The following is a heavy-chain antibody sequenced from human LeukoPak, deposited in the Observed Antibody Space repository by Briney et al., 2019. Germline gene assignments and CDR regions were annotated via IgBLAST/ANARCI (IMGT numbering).Heavy chain of an antibody. D-gene: IGHD4-17*01. V-gene: IGHV4-39*02. CDR1: GGSISSGNFY. CDR2: ISDSGNT. J-gene: IGHJ4*02. CDR3: ARLDYGDFDFDH. Sequence: SETLSLTCTVSGGSISSGNFYWAWVRQPPGKGLHWIGSISDSGNTFYNPSLKSRVTILVDTSKNHFSLKLSSVTAADTAMYFCARLDYGDFDFDHWGQGTLVTVSS.